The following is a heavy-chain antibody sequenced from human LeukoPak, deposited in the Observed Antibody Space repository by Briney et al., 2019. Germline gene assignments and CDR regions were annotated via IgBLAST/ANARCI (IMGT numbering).Heavy chain of an antibody. Sequence: GGSLTPACAASGFTVITNDMTWVRQAPGKGLEWVSVLYSEGNTKYADSVQGRFTISRDNSKNTLYLEMNSLSPDDTAVYYCARGVEPLAANTLGYWGPVARVTFSS. V-gene: IGHV3-53*01. CDR1: GFTVITND. J-gene: IGHJ4*02. CDR2: LYSEGNT. D-gene: IGHD1-14*01. CDR3: ARGVEPLAANTLGY.